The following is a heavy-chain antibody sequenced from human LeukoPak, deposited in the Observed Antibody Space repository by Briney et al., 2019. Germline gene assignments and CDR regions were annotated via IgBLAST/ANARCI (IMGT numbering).Heavy chain of an antibody. CDR3: TRVGYIDEGIDY. Sequence: GRSLRLSCATSGFTFSSYAMHWVRQAPGKGLEWVANIKQDGSKKSYVDSVKGRFTISRDNAKNSLYLQMNSLRAEDTAIYYCTRVGYIDEGIDYWGQGTLVTVSS. V-gene: IGHV3-7*04. D-gene: IGHD5-24*01. J-gene: IGHJ4*02. CDR2: IKQDGSKK. CDR1: GFTFSSYA.